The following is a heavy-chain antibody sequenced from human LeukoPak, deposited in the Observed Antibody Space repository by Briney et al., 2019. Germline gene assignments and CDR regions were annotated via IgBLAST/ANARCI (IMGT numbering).Heavy chain of an antibody. CDR2: INPNSGGT. CDR3: ARKERGDTYYYDSSGHADH. D-gene: IGHD3-22*01. CDR1: GYTFTGYY. Sequence: GASVKVSCKASGYTFTGYYMHWVRQAPGQGLEWMGWINPNSGGTNYAQKFQGRVTMTRDTSISTAYMVLSRLRSDDTAVYYCARKERGDTYYYDSSGHADHWGQGTLVTVSS. V-gene: IGHV1-2*02. J-gene: IGHJ4*02.